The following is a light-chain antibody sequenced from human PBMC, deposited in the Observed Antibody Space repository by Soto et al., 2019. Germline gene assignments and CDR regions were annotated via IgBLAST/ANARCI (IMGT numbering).Light chain of an antibody. V-gene: IGKV1-27*01. CDR1: QGISNY. CDR3: QKYNSAPRT. J-gene: IGKJ1*01. Sequence: DIQMTQSPSSLSASVGDRVTITCRASQGISNYLAWYQQKPGKVPKLLISGASTLQSGVPSRFSGSGSGTDFTLTISSLQPEDVATYYCQKYNSAPRTLGQGTKVDIK. CDR2: GAS.